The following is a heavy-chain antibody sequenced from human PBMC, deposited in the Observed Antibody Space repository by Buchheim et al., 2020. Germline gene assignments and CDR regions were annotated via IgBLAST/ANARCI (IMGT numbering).Heavy chain of an antibody. J-gene: IGHJ5*02. CDR2: INPSGGST. D-gene: IGHD3-10*01. CDR3: ARGDTMVRGVIQRKNWFDP. CDR1: GYTFTSYY. V-gene: IGHV1-46*01. Sequence: QVQLVQSGAEVKKPGASVKVSCKASGYTFTSYYMHWVRQAPGQGLEWMGIINPSGGSTSYAQKFQGSVTTTRDTSQCTVYMELSSLRSEDTAVYYCARGDTMVRGVIQRKNWFDPWGQGTL.